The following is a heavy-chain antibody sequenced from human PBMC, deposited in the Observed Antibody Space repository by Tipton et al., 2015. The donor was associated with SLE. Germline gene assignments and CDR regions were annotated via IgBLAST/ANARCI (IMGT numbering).Heavy chain of an antibody. D-gene: IGHD5-18*01. CDR3: ARLHGYSYGLNWFDP. CDR2: IYYTGTTT. Sequence: TLSLTCTVSGGSVRSSSKYWAWIRQPPGKGLEWIGSIYYTGTTTYYNSFLKSRVTMSVDTSKNQFSLRLTSVIAADTAVYHCARLHGYSYGLNWFDPWGQGTLISVSS. V-gene: IGHV4-39*07. J-gene: IGHJ5*02. CDR1: GGSVRSSSKY.